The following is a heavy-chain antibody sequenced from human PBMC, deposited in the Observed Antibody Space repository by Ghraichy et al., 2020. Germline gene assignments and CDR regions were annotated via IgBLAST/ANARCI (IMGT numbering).Heavy chain of an antibody. V-gene: IGHV4-61*01. CDR1: GGSVNSGSYY. J-gene: IGHJ3*01. CDR2: IYYSGST. D-gene: IGHD2-8*02. CDR3: ARVRCTGTGCQADAFDV. Sequence: SETLSLTCTVSGGSVNSGSYYWSWIRQPPGKGLEWIGYIYYSGSTNYNPSLKSRVTISLDTSNNQFSLKLSSVTAADTAVYYCARVRCTGTGCQADAFDVWGQGTMVTVSS.